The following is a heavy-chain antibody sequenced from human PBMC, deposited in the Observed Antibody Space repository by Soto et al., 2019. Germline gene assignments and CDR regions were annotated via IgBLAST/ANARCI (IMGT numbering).Heavy chain of an antibody. D-gene: IGHD3-22*01. J-gene: IGHJ5*02. CDR2: IIPIFGTA. CDR1: GYTFTSYY. Sequence: EASVKVSCKASGYTFTSYYMHWVRQAPGQGLEWMGGIIPIFGTANYAQKFQGRVTITADESTSTAYMELSSLRSEDTAVYYCARSYYYDSSGFCPWGQGTLVTVSS. V-gene: IGHV1-69*13. CDR3: ARSYYYDSSGFCP.